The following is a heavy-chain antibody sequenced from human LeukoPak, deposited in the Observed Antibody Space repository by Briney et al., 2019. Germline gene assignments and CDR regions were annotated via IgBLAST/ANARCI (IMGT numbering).Heavy chain of an antibody. J-gene: IGHJ3*02. D-gene: IGHD4-23*01. CDR2: INPNSGGT. CDR1: GYTFTGYY. Sequence: ASVKVSCKASGYTFTGYYMHWVRQPPGQGLEWVGWINPNSGGTNYAQKFQGRFTMTRDTSISTAYMQLSRLRSDDTAVYYCARRRNYIGGNPPPNEFDIWGQGTMVTVSS. CDR3: ARRRNYIGGNPPPNEFDI. V-gene: IGHV1-2*02.